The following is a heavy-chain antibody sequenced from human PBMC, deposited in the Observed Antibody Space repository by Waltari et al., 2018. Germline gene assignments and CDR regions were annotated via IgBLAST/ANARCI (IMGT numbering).Heavy chain of an antibody. CDR3: ARHVSGPTRAAFDV. CDR2: IPLGTNA. V-gene: IGHV3-53*01. J-gene: IGHJ3*01. D-gene: IGHD6-19*01. CDR1: GFTVNSTY. Sequence: EVQLVESGGGLIQPGGSLRLPCLGSGFTVNSTYMSWVRQVPGKGLEWVSNIPLGTNANYAESVRGRFTISRDNSKDTLYLQMNSLRVEDTAVYFCARHVSGPTRAAFDVWGQGTMVTVSP.